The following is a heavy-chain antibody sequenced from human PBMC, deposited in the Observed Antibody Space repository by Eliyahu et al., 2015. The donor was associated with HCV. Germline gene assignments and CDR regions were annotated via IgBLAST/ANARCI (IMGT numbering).Heavy chain of an antibody. V-gene: IGHV4-34*01. D-gene: IGHD2-15*01. CDR1: GGSFSGYS. CDR3: ARLRRRVIPWCRGAICTNYDYYVMDL. Sequence: QVQLQQWGAGLLKPSETLSLSCAVYGGSFSGYSGXWIRHPPGKGLEWIGEMNHSGSTNYNPSLKSRVSLSLDTSNNQFSLELSSVTAADTAVYYCARLRRRVIPWCRGAICTNYDYYVMDLWGQGTTVTVSS. J-gene: IGHJ6*02. CDR2: MNHSGST.